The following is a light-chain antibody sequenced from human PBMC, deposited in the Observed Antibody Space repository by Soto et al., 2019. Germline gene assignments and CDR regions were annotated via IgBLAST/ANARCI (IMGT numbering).Light chain of an antibody. CDR2: GAS. CDR1: QSVSSN. J-gene: IGKJ5*01. Sequence: EIVMTQSPATLSVSPGERATLSCRASQSVSSNLAWYQQKPGQAPRLLIYGASTRATGIPARFSGSGSGTEFTLTISNLQSEDFAVYFCQHYNNWPPINLGQGTRLEIK. V-gene: IGKV3D-15*01. CDR3: QHYNNWPPIN.